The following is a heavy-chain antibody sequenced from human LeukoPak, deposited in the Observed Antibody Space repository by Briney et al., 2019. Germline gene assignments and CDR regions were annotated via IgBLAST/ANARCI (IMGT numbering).Heavy chain of an antibody. Sequence: GGSLRLSCAPSGFTFSSYDMNWVRQTPGKGLEWLSTISSIGGHTYYSDFVRGRFTISRDNSKNTLSLQMNSLRAEDTAVYHCVRMVSGDYWGQGTLVTVSS. J-gene: IGHJ4*02. CDR2: ISSIGGHT. CDR1: GFTFSSYD. D-gene: IGHD2-8*01. V-gene: IGHV3-23*01. CDR3: VRMVSGDY.